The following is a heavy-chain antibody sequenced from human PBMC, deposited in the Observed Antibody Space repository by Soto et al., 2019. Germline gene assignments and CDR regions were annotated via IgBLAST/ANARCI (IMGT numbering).Heavy chain of an antibody. CDR2: IYWDDDK. CDR3: AHNLVLWFGETNPNWFDP. J-gene: IGHJ5*02. CDR1: GFSLSTSGVG. V-gene: IGHV2-5*02. Sequence: QITLKESGPTLVKPTQTLTLTCTFSGFSLSTSGVGVGWIRQPPGKALEWLALIYWDDDKRYSPSLKCRLTITKDTSKNQVVLTMTNMDPVDTATYYCAHNLVLWFGETNPNWFDPWGQGTLVTVSS. D-gene: IGHD3-10*01.